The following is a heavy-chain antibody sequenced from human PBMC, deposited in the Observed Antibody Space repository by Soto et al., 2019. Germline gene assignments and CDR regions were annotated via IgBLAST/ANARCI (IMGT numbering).Heavy chain of an antibody. CDR2: IYYSGST. CDR1: GGSISSYY. V-gene: IGHV4-59*01. J-gene: IGHJ6*03. Sequence: SETLSLTCTVSGGSISSYYWSWIRQPPGKGLEWIGYIYYSGSTNYNPSLKSRVTISVDTSKNQFSLKLSSVTAADTAVYYCARVEGYCSGGSCYEGYYYYYMDVWGKGTTVTVSS. D-gene: IGHD2-15*01. CDR3: ARVEGYCSGGSCYEGYYYYYMDV.